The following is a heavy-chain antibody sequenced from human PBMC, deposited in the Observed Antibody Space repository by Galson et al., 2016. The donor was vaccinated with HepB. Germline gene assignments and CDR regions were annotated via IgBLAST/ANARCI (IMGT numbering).Heavy chain of an antibody. CDR1: GFAFGNYA. CDR2: ISSDASNE. Sequence: SLRLSCAASGFAFGNYAMHWVRQAPGKGLEWVALISSDASNENYADSVKGRFTISRDNSNNTLYLQMNSLRPEDTAVYYCARRSDSLLVVTGDCWGQGTLVTVSS. CDR3: ARRSDSLLVVTGDC. J-gene: IGHJ4*02. V-gene: IGHV3-30*04. D-gene: IGHD2-8*02.